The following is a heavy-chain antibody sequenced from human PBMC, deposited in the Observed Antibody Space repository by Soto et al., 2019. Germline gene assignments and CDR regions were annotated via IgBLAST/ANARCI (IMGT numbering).Heavy chain of an antibody. Sequence: PGGSLRLSCAASGFTFSDYYMSWIRQAPGKGLEWVSYISSSDSIIYYADSVKGRFTISRDNAKNSLYLQMNSLRAEDTAVYYCARDLGYYDSSGYFDYWGQGXLVTVYS. CDR3: ARDLGYYDSSGYFDY. V-gene: IGHV3-11*01. J-gene: IGHJ4*02. D-gene: IGHD3-22*01. CDR2: ISSSDSII. CDR1: GFTFSDYY.